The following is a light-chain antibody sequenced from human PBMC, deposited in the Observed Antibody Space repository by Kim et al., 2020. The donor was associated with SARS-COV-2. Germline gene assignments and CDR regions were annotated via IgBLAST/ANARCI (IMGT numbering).Light chain of an antibody. V-gene: IGLV2-14*03. CDR2: AVS. J-gene: IGLJ1*01. CDR3: SSYTRSSTNYV. Sequence: ITSYCTGTRSDVASYTHVPWYQKPPGKAPKLMIYAVSNRPSGVSTRFSGSKSGNTASLTISGLQAEDEADYYCSSYTRSSTNYVFGTGTKVTVL. CDR1: RSDVASYTH.